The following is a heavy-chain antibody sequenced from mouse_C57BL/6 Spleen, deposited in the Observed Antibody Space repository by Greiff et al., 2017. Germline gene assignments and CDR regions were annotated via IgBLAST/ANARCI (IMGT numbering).Heavy chain of an antibody. Sequence: QVQLKQSGAELVKPGASVKLSCKASGYTFTEYTIHWVKQRSGQGLEWIGWFYPGSGSIKYNEKFKDKATLTADKSSSTVYMELSRLTSEDSAVYFGARHGGGPLYYDYDGAWFAYWGQGTLVTVSA. J-gene: IGHJ3*01. D-gene: IGHD2-4*01. CDR3: ARHGGGPLYYDYDGAWFAY. CDR1: GYTFTEYT. V-gene: IGHV1-62-2*01. CDR2: FYPGSGSI.